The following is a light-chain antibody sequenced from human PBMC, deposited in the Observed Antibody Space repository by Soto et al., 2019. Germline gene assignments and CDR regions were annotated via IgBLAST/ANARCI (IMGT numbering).Light chain of an antibody. CDR2: GAS. J-gene: IGKJ4*01. CDR3: QQLHTFGVT. CDR1: QGIGTY. V-gene: IGKV1-9*01. Sequence: DIQLTQSPCFLSASAGDRVTITCRASQGIGTYLAWYQQKPGKAPKLLISGASTLQSGVSSRFSGGGSGTEFTLTISSLQPEDFATYFCQQLHTFGVTFGGGTKVDIK.